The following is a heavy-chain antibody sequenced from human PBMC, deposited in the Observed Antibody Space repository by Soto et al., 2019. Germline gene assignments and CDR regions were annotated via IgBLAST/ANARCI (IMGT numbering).Heavy chain of an antibody. Sequence: PGGSLRLSCVASGFTFSAYSMSWVRQAPGQGLEWVSSITSSSTYIYYTRSVEGRSTISRDDAKNSLHLQMNSLRAEDTAVYYCARDLLEGYGHARQPDYWGQGTLVTVSS. V-gene: IGHV3-21*06. J-gene: IGHJ4*02. CDR3: ARDLLEGYGHARQPDY. CDR1: GFTFSAYS. D-gene: IGHD5-18*01. CDR2: ITSSSTYI.